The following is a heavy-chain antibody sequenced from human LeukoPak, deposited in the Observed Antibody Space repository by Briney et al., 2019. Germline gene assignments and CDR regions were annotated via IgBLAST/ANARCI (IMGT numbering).Heavy chain of an antibody. V-gene: IGHV1-46*03. J-gene: IGHJ4*02. CDR3: ARDGLRYSSSWYMGY. CDR1: GYTFTSYY. Sequence: ASVKVSCKASGYTFTSYYMHWVRQAPGQGLEWMGIINPSGGSTSYAQKFQGRVTMTRDTSTSTVYMELSSLRSEDTAVYYCARDGLRYSSSWYMGYWGQGTLVTVFS. CDR2: INPSGGST. D-gene: IGHD6-13*01.